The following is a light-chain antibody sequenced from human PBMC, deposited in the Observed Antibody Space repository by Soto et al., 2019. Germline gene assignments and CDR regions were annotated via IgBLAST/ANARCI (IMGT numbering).Light chain of an antibody. V-gene: IGKV1-6*01. J-gene: IGKJ4*01. Sequence: IQMTQSPSSLSASVGDRVTITCRASQAIGSDLGWYQQKPGKAPKVLIYSASTLQSGVPSRFSGSGSGTDFTLTISNLQPEDFTSYYCLQDNSFPLTFGGGTKVEMK. CDR1: QAIGSD. CDR3: LQDNSFPLT. CDR2: SAS.